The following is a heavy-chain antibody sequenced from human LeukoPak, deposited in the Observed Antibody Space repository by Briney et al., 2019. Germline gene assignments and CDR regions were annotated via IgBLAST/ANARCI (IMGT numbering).Heavy chain of an antibody. CDR3: ARAITGYSYGYGFDY. D-gene: IGHD5-18*01. CDR2: IKQDGSEK. Sequence: GGSLRLSCAASGFTFSSYWMSWVRQAPGKGREWVANIKQDGSEKYYVDSVKGRFTISRDNAKNSLYLQMNSLRAEDTAVYYCARAITGYSYGYGFDYWGQGTLVTVSS. CDR1: GFTFSSYW. J-gene: IGHJ4*02. V-gene: IGHV3-7*01.